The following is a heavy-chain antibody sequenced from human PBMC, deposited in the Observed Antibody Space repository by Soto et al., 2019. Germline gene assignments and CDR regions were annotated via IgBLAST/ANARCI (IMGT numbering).Heavy chain of an antibody. V-gene: IGHV3-30*04. D-gene: IGHD6-13*01. Sequence: GGSLRLSCAASGFNFSSYAMHWVRQAPGKGLEWVAVISYDGGKKYYADSVKGRFTISRDNSQNTLYVEMTSLSAEDTAVYYCAREGQPAAGTTPHNWGQGTLVTVSS. CDR2: ISYDGGKK. CDR1: GFNFSSYA. CDR3: AREGQPAAGTTPHN. J-gene: IGHJ4*02.